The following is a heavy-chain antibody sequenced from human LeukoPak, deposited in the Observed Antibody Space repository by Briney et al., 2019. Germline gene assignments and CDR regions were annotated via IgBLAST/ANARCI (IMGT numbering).Heavy chain of an antibody. CDR1: GVSISSHY. V-gene: IGHV4-59*11. CDR2: IYYTGST. Sequence: SETLSLTCTVSGVSISSHYWSWIRQSPGKRLEWIGNIYYTGSTNYNPSLQSRVAISIDTSKNQFSLTLNSVTAAVAAVYYCASAGNPHYFDFWGQGPLVTVSS. J-gene: IGHJ4*02. CDR3: ASAGNPHYFDF.